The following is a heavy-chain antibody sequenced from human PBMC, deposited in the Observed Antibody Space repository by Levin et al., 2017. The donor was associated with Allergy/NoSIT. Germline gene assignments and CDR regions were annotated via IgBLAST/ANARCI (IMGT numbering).Heavy chain of an antibody. V-gene: IGHV2-70*11. Sequence: QTLSLTCTFSGFSLSTRGMCVRWIRQPPGKALEWLARIDWDDDKYYSTSLKTRLTISKDTSKNQVVLTMTDMDPVDTGTYYCARMEYSSSSGGNYYYGMDVWGQGTTVTVSS. CDR2: IDWDDDK. CDR3: ARMEYSSSSGGNYYYGMDV. J-gene: IGHJ6*02. D-gene: IGHD6-6*01. CDR1: GFSLSTRGMC.